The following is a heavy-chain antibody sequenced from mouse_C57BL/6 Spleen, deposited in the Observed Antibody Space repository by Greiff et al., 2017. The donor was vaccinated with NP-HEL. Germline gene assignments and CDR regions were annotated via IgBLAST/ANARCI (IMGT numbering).Heavy chain of an antibody. V-gene: IGHV5-9*01. D-gene: IGHD1-1*01. CDR3: ARYYYGSSYGFYYARDY. CDR2: ISGGGGNT. CDR1: GFTFSSYT. Sequence: EVKLMESGGGLVKPGGSLKLSCAASGFTFSSYTMSWVRQTPEKRLVWVATISGGGGNTYYPDSVMGRFTISRDNAKNTLYLQMSSLRSEDTALYYCARYYYGSSYGFYYARDYWGQGTSVTVSS. J-gene: IGHJ4*01.